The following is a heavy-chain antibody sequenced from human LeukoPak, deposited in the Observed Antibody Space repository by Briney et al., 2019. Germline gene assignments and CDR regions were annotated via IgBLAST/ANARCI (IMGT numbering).Heavy chain of an antibody. Sequence: ASVKVSCKASGYTFTAYYIHWVRQAPGQGLEWMGWFNPNSGGTNHAQESQGRVTMTRDTSISTAYMELSRLRSDDTAVYYCAREYYFDNSGYYGVGDYWGQGTLVTVSS. CDR1: GYTFTAYY. CDR2: FNPNSGGT. V-gene: IGHV1-2*02. D-gene: IGHD3-22*01. CDR3: AREYYFDNSGYYGVGDY. J-gene: IGHJ4*02.